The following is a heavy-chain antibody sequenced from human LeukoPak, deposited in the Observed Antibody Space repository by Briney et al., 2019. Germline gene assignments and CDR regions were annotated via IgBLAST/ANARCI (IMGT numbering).Heavy chain of an antibody. D-gene: IGHD3-9*01. V-gene: IGHV3-21*01. J-gene: IGHJ4*02. CDR1: GFTFSNYS. CDR3: ARLDLTGFDY. Sequence: GGSLRLSCAGSGFTFSNYSINWVRQAPGKGLEWVSSISSSSSYIYYADSVKGRFTISRDNAKNSLYLQMNSLRAEDTAVYYCARLDLTGFDYWGQGTLVTVSS. CDR2: ISSSSSYI.